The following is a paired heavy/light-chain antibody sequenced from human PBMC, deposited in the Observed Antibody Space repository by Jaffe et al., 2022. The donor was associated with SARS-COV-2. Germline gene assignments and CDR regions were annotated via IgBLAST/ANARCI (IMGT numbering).Heavy chain of an antibody. V-gene: IGHV3-7*01. CDR1: GFTLSHYW. Sequence: DVQLVESGGGLVQPGGSLRLSCAASGFTLSHYWMTWVRQTPGKGLEWVASINEDGSDTYYVDSLKGRLTISRDNTKNSLYLQVNSLRADDSALYYCTTALRGLLWGNAFDHWGQGTLVTVSS. CDR2: INEDGSDT. CDR3: TTALRGLLWGNAFDH. J-gene: IGHJ4*02. D-gene: IGHD3-16*01.
Light chain of an antibody. CDR3: LLSYGDTRPGV. J-gene: IGLJ3*02. CDR2: DTS. Sequence: QAVVTQEPSLTVSPGGTVTLTCASSTGTVSAAHFPYWFQQKPGQAPRALIYDTSRRHSWTPARFSGSLLGGKAALTLSGAQPEDEAEYYCLLSYGDTRPGVFGGGTKLTVL. V-gene: IGLV7-46*01. CDR1: TGTVSAAHF.